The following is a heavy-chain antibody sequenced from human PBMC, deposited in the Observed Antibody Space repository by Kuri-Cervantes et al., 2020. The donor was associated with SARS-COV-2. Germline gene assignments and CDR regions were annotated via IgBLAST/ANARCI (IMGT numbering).Heavy chain of an antibody. CDR2: ISAYNGNT. CDR1: GYTFTSYG. J-gene: IGHJ4*02. CDR3: ARKFWSGYLLDY. Sequence: ASVKVSCKASGYTFTSYGICWVRQAPGQGLEWMGWISAYNGNTNYAQKLQGRVTMTTDTSTSTAYMELRSLRSDDTAVYYCARKFWSGYLLDYWGQGTLVTVSS. V-gene: IGHV1-18*01. D-gene: IGHD3-3*01.